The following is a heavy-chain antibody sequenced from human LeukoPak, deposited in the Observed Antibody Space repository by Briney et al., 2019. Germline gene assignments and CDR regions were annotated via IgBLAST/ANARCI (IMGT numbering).Heavy chain of an antibody. Sequence: NPSETLSLTCTVSGYSISTGYYWDWIRQPPGKGLEWIGTFYHSGSTYYNPSLKSRVTISVDTSKNQFSLKLSSVTAADTAVYYCAKGYCRGNSCYDDRGAFDYWGQGTLVTVSS. D-gene: IGHD2-2*01. CDR2: FYHSGST. V-gene: IGHV4-38-2*02. CDR1: GYSISTGYY. CDR3: AKGYCRGNSCYDDRGAFDY. J-gene: IGHJ4*02.